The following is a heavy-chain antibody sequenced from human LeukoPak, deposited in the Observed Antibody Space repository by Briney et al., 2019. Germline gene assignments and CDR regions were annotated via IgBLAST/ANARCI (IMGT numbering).Heavy chain of an antibody. V-gene: IGHV3-23*01. CDR1: GLTCRCYA. CDR2: VSGQGDET. D-gene: IGHD3-10*01. CDR3: AKGGHYSFFDR. Sequence: GGSLRRSCVGSGLTCRCYAMRWVRQGPGKGRMGVSTVSGQGDETFYADYVKGRFTLSRDNSKNTLNLQINSLRVQDTAVYYCAKGGHYSFFDRWGQGILVTVSS. J-gene: IGHJ5*02.